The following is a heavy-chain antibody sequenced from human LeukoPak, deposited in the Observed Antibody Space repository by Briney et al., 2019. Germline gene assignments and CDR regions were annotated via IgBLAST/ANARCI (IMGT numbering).Heavy chain of an antibody. CDR3: ARERRLRFCTGGGCHDAFDI. CDR2: TRDKANSYAT. D-gene: IGHD2-8*02. V-gene: IGHV3-72*01. J-gene: IGHJ3*02. CDR1: GFIFSDHY. Sequence: GGSLRLSCAASGFIFSDHYMDWVRQAPGKGLEWVGRTRDKANSYATEYAASVKGRFTISRDDSRNSVYLQMNSLKTEDKAVYFCARERRLRFCTGGGCHDAFDIWGKGTMVTVSS.